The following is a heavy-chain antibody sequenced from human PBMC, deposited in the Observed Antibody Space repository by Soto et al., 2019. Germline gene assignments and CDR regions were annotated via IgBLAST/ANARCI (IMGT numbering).Heavy chain of an antibody. J-gene: IGHJ4*02. Sequence: QITLKESGPTLVKPTQTLTLTCTFSGFSLSTTAEGVGWIRQPPGKALECLALIYWDDDERYSPSLKSRLTITKDTSKNPVVLTTTSVDPVDTATYYCAHGSCSSADCYPNPYLDYWGQGILVTVSS. CDR1: GFSLSTTAEG. CDR2: IYWDDDE. V-gene: IGHV2-5*02. CDR3: AHGSCSSADCYPNPYLDY. D-gene: IGHD2-2*01.